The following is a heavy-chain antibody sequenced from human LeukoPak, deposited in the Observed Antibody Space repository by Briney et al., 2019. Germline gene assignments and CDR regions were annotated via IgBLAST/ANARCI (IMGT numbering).Heavy chain of an antibody. Sequence: SETLSLTCSVSGGSISGYYWTWIRQPAGKGLEWIGRIYSSGSTSYNPSLSSRLTMSVDTSENQFSLKLTSVTAADTAVYYCARALGYSSGWGVDYWGQGILVTVSS. J-gene: IGHJ4*02. V-gene: IGHV4-4*07. CDR2: IYSSGST. CDR3: ARALGYSSGWGVDY. CDR1: GGSISGYY. D-gene: IGHD6-19*01.